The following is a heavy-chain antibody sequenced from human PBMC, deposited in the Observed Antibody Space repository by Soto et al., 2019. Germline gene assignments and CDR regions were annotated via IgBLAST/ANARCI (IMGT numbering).Heavy chain of an antibody. CDR1: GYTFTSYY. CDR3: AREAGTRFNFDY. Sequence: GASVKVSCKASGYTFTSYYIHWVRQAPGQGLEWMGVIDPSGGTTSYTQNFQGRVTMTRNTSISTAYMELSSLRSEDTAVYYCAREAGTRFNFDYWGQGTLVTVSS. CDR2: IDPSGGTT. V-gene: IGHV1-46*01. J-gene: IGHJ4*02. D-gene: IGHD6-19*01.